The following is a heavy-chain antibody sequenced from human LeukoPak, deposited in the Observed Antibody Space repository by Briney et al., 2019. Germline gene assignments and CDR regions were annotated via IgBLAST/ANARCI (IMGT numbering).Heavy chain of an antibody. CDR1: GDSISSGGSS. V-gene: IGHV4-30-2*06. CDR2: IYHSGST. J-gene: IGHJ5*02. Sequence: KPSETLSLTCVVSGDSISSGGSSWNWIRQSAGKGLEWIGYIYHSGSTYYNPSLRSRLTISVDRSKNQFSLKLNSVTAADTAIYYCARGGYSGYDFWFDPWGQGTLVTVSS. D-gene: IGHD5-12*01. CDR3: ARGGYSGYDFWFDP.